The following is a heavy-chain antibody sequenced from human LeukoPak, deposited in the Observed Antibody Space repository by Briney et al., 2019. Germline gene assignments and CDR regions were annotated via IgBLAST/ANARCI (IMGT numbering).Heavy chain of an antibody. Sequence: GGSLRLSCAASGFTFSSYGMSWVRQAPGKGLEWVSGISGSGGSTYYADSVKGRFTISRDNSKNTLYLQMNSLRAEDTAVYYCAKAEGYYYYMDVWGKGTTVTVSS. CDR1: GFTFSSYG. J-gene: IGHJ6*03. CDR3: AKAEGYYYYMDV. V-gene: IGHV3-23*01. CDR2: ISGSGGST.